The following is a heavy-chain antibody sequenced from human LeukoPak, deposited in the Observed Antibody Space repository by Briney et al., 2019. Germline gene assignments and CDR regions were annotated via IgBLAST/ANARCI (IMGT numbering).Heavy chain of an antibody. Sequence: PGGSLRLSCAASGFTFSSYSMNWVRQAPGKGLEWASSISSSSSYIYYADSVKGRFTISRDNAKNSLYLQMNSLRAEDTAVYYCARRYSSSWYPMDVWGQGTTVTVSS. V-gene: IGHV3-21*01. J-gene: IGHJ6*02. CDR1: GFTFSSYS. CDR3: ARRYSSSWYPMDV. D-gene: IGHD6-13*01. CDR2: ISSSSSYI.